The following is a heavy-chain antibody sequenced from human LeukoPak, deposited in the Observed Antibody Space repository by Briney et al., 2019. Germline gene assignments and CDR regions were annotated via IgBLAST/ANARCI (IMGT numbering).Heavy chain of an antibody. Sequence: ASVKVSCKASGGTFSSYTITWVRQAPGQGLEWMGGIIPIFGSANYAQKFQGRVTITADESTSTAYMELRSLRSDDTAMYYCARVRAVAHYYYYMDVWGKGTTVTVSS. CDR2: IIPIFGSA. CDR1: GGTFSSYT. D-gene: IGHD6-19*01. V-gene: IGHV1-69*13. J-gene: IGHJ6*03. CDR3: ARVRAVAHYYYYMDV.